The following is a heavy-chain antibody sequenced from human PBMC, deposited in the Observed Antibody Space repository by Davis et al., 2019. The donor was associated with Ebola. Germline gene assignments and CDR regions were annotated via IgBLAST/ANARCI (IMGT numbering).Heavy chain of an antibody. V-gene: IGHV1-2*06. D-gene: IGHD3-3*01. CDR1: GYTFTGHY. J-gene: IGHJ6*04. CDR2: INPYSGGT. Sequence: AASVTVSCKASGYTFTGHYIHWVRQAPGQGLEWMGRINPYSGGTNYTQKFQGRVTMTRDTSISTAYMELSRLRSDDTAVYYCARGGSAEWLLYYYYGMDVWGKGTTVTVSS. CDR3: ARGGSAEWLLYYYYGMDV.